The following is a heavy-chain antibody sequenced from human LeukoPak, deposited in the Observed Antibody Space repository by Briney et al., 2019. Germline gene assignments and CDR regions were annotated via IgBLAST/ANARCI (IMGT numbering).Heavy chain of an antibody. J-gene: IGHJ3*01. D-gene: IGHD3-10*02. CDR1: GVSIRSYP. CDR2: IYTTGST. Sequence: SETLSLTCSVSGVSIRSYPMSWIRQPAGKGLEWIGRIYTTGSTYYNPSLMSRFTMSIDTSKNQFSLKLKSVTAADTAVYYCAIAERTVNVFDSWGQGTIVTVSS. V-gene: IGHV4-4*07. CDR3: AIAERTVNVFDS.